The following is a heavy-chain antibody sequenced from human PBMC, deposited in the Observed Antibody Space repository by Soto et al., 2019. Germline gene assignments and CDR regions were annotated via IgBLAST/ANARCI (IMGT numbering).Heavy chain of an antibody. J-gene: IGHJ4*02. CDR3: ARERKDYYDSSGYFDY. Sequence: LSLTCTVSGGSISSYYWSWIRQPPGKGLEWIGYIFYSGSTNYNPSLKSRVTISVDTSKNQFSLKLSSVTAADTAVYYCARERKDYYDSSGYFDYWGQGTLVTSPQ. D-gene: IGHD3-22*01. CDR1: GGSISSYY. CDR2: IFYSGST. V-gene: IGHV4-59*01.